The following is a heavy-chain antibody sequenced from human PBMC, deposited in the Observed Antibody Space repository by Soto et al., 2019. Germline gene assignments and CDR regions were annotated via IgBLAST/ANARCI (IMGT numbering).Heavy chain of an antibody. Sequence: EVQLVESGGGLVKPGGSLRLSCAASGFTFSTYSMNWVRQPTGKGLEWVSFISSSSSYIHYADSVKGRFTISRDNAKDSLYLQMNSLRVEDTAVYYCARGGTLVGAATTSAFDVWGQGTMVTVSS. D-gene: IGHD1-26*01. CDR3: ARGGTLVGAATTSAFDV. CDR2: ISSSSSYI. CDR1: GFTFSTYS. J-gene: IGHJ3*01. V-gene: IGHV3-21*01.